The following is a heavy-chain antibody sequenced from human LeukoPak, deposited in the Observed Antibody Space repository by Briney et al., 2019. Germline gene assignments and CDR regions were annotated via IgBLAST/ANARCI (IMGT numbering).Heavy chain of an antibody. CDR3: ARDRDYGGNSFDY. Sequence: GGSLRLSCAASGFTFSSYGMHWVRQAPGKGLEWVAVIWYDGSNKYYADSVKGRFTISRDNSKNTLYLQMNSLRAEDTAVYYCARDRDYGGNSFDYWGQGTLVTVFS. J-gene: IGHJ4*02. V-gene: IGHV3-33*01. CDR2: IWYDGSNK. D-gene: IGHD4-23*01. CDR1: GFTFSSYG.